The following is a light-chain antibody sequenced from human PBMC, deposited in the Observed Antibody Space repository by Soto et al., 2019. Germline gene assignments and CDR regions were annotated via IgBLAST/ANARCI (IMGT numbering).Light chain of an antibody. CDR1: QTISNNY. Sequence: EIVLTQSPGTLTLSPGESAALSCRASQTISNNYLVWYRQKPGQAPRLLIYAVSSSAAGIPGRFSGSGSGTDFALTIARLEPEDSAVYYCQQHSHSPWTFGQGTRVEI. CDR2: AVS. CDR3: QQHSHSPWT. J-gene: IGKJ1*01. V-gene: IGKV3-20*01.